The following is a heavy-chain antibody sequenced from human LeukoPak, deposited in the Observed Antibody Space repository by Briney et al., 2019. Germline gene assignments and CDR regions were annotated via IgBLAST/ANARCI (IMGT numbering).Heavy chain of an antibody. J-gene: IGHJ4*02. Sequence: GGSLRLSCAASGLTFSSHWMNWVRQAPGKGLEWVSYINSSTSTIYYADSVKGRFTISRDNAKNSLYLQMNSLRDEDTAVYYCARDLRSFDYWGQGTLVTVSS. CDR3: ARDLRSFDY. CDR1: GLTFSSHW. V-gene: IGHV3-48*02. D-gene: IGHD4-17*01. CDR2: INSSTSTI.